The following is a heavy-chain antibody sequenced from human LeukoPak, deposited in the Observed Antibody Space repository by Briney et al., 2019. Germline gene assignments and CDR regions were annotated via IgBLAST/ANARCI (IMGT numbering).Heavy chain of an antibody. J-gene: IGHJ2*01. D-gene: IGHD5-18*01. Sequence: KPSETLSLTCTVSGGSINSYYWSWIRQPPGKGPEWIGYFYSSGSTSYNPSLMSRVTTSVDTSKNQFSLRLSSVTAADTAIYYCASIRDTAFRYWYFDLWGRGTLVTVSS. CDR1: GGSINSYY. CDR3: ASIRDTAFRYWYFDL. V-gene: IGHV4-59*01. CDR2: FYSSGST.